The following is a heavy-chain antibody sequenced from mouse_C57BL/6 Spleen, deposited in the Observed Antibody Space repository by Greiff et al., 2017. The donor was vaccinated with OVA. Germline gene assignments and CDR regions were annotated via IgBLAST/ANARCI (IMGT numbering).Heavy chain of an antibody. CDR3: ASLTTVVATEYFDV. CDR1: GYTFTSYW. V-gene: IGHV1-69*01. CDR2: IDPSDSYT. D-gene: IGHD1-1*01. J-gene: IGHJ1*03. Sequence: QVQLKQPGAELVMPGASVKLSCKASGYTFTSYWMHWVKQRPGQGLEWIGEIDPSDSYTNYNQKFKGKSTLTVDKSSSTAYMQLSSLTSEDSAVYYCASLTTVVATEYFDVWGTGTTVTVSS.